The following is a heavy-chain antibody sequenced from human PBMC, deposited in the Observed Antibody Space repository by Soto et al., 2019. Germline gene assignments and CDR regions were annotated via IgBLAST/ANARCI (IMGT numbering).Heavy chain of an antibody. CDR2: IYDSGSP. CDR1: GGSISVYY. Sequence: PSETLSLTCTISGGSISVYYWSWIRQPPGQALEWIGYIYDSGSPYYNPSLRSRVIISADTSKNQISLKLTSATAAGTAVYYCARGVGSSPPRYWGRGTLVTV. V-gene: IGHV4-59*01. D-gene: IGHD1-26*01. J-gene: IGHJ4*02. CDR3: ARGVGSSPPRY.